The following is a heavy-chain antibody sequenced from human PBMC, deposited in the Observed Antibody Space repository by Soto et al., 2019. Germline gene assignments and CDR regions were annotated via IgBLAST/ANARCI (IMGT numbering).Heavy chain of an antibody. CDR2: MNPNSGNT. D-gene: IGHD3-10*01. V-gene: IGHV1-8*01. Sequence: QVQLVQSGAEVKKPGASVKVSCKASGYTFTSYDINWVRQATGQGLEWMGWMNPNSGNTGYAQKCQGRVTMTRNTSLSTAYMELSSLISDVTAVYYCAITHLRFGEHHYWGQGTLVTVCS. CDR3: AITHLRFGEHHY. CDR1: GYTFTSYD. J-gene: IGHJ4*02.